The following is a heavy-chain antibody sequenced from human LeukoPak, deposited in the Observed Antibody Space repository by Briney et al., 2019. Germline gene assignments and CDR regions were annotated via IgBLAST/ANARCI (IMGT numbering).Heavy chain of an antibody. CDR3: ARAPSGPTRFDY. V-gene: IGHV1-8*01. CDR2: MNPNSGNT. Sequence: ASVKVSCKASGYTFTSCDINWVRQATGQGLEWMGWMNPNSGNTGYAQKFQGRVTMTRNTSISTAYMELSSLRSEDTAVYYCARAPSGPTRFDYWGQGTLVTVSS. CDR1: GYTFTSCD. J-gene: IGHJ4*02.